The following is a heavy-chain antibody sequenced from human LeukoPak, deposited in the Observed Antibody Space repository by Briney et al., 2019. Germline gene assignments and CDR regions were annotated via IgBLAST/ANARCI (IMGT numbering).Heavy chain of an antibody. CDR3: ARVAGWHWFDP. Sequence: GGALRLSCAASGFTFNSYAMSWVRQAPGRGLEWVSSIRPSGDNTYYGDSVKGRFTISRDNSKNTVYLQMNNMRVDDTAVYYCARVAGWHWFDPWGQGTLVTVSS. J-gene: IGHJ5*02. V-gene: IGHV3-23*01. CDR2: IRPSGDNT. D-gene: IGHD6-19*01. CDR1: GFTFNSYA.